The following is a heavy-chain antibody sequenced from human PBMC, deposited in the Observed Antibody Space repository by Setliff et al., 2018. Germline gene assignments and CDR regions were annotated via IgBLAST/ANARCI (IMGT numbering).Heavy chain of an antibody. D-gene: IGHD2-2*01. CDR1: GYTLTELS. CDR2: FDPEDGET. CDR3: ATGVFFLGYCSSTSCQLDY. Sequence: GASVKVSCKVSGYTLTELSMHWVRQAPGKGLEWMGGFDPEDGETIYAQKFQGRVTMTEDTSTDTAYMELSSLRSEDMAVYYCATGVFFLGYCSSTSCQLDYWGQGTLVTVSS. J-gene: IGHJ4*02. V-gene: IGHV1-24*01.